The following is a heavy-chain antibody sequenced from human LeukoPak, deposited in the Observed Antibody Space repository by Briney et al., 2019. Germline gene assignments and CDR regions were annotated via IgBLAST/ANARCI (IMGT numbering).Heavy chain of an antibody. CDR2: IYHTGTT. Sequence: SETLSLTCTVSGYSISNTYYWGWVRQPPGKGLEWIGNIYHTGTTYYSPSLKSRVTVSIDTSKNQFSLRLTSVTAADTAVYYCAGVRWLPSEADAFDIWGQGTMVTVSS. J-gene: IGHJ3*02. CDR1: GYSISNTYY. CDR3: AGVRWLPSEADAFDI. D-gene: IGHD5-24*01. V-gene: IGHV4-38-2*02.